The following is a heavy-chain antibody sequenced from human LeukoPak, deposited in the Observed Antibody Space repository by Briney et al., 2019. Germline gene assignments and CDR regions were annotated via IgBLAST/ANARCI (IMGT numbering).Heavy chain of an antibody. CDR3: VRGLSVARWGATRSFAY. V-gene: IGHV1-8*01. J-gene: IGHJ4*02. CDR1: GYTFTSYD. Sequence: GASVNVSCKASGYTFTSYDINWVRQASGQGLEWMGWMNPNSGNTGYTQKFQGRVTMTRNNSISTAYMELSSLRSEDTAVYYCVRGLSVARWGATRSFAYWGQGTLVTVSS. D-gene: IGHD1-26*01. CDR2: MNPNSGNT.